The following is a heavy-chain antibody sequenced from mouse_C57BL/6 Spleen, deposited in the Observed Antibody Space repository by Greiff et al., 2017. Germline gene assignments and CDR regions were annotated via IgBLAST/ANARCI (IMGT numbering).Heavy chain of an antibody. CDR2: IDPSDSET. J-gene: IGHJ4*01. D-gene: IGHD2-1*01. CDR3: ASLGNFYAMDY. V-gene: IGHV1-52*01. Sequence: VQLQQPGAELVRPGSSVKLSCKASGYTFTSYWMHWVKQRPIQGLEWIGNIDPSDSETHYNQKFKDKATLTVDKSSSTAYMQLSSLTSEDSAVCYCASLGNFYAMDYWGQGTSVTVSS. CDR1: GYTFTSYW.